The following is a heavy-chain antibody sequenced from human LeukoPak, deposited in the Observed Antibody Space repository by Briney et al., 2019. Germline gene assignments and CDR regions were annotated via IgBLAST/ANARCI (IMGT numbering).Heavy chain of an antibody. CDR3: ARLSKGRYFDYIFDY. V-gene: IGHV4-39*01. CDR2: IYYSGST. Sequence: SSETLSLICTVSNGSVSSTDYYWGWIRQPPGKRLEWIGNIYYSGSTYYNPSLRSRVTMSVDTSKNQFPLKMSSVTAADTAVYYCARLSKGRYFDYIFDYWGQGTLVTVSS. CDR1: NGSVSSTDYY. J-gene: IGHJ4*02. D-gene: IGHD3-9*01.